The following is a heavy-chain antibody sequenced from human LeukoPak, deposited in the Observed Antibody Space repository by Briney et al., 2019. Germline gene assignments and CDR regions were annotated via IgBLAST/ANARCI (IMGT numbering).Heavy chain of an antibody. CDR2: IYYSGST. Sequence: SETLSLTCTVSGGSVSGYYWSWIRQSPGKGLEWIGYIYYSGSTNYSPSLKSRVTMSVDTSENQFSLKLNSVTAADTAVYYCARDKVATMGYYGMDVWGQGTTVTVSS. V-gene: IGHV4-59*02. J-gene: IGHJ6*02. CDR1: GGSVSGYY. D-gene: IGHD5-24*01. CDR3: ARDKVATMGYYGMDV.